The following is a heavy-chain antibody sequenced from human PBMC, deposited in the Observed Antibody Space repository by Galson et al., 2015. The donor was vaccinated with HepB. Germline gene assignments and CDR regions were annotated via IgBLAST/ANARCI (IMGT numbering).Heavy chain of an antibody. CDR3: ARSYYYRSSTSRQSDY. Sequence: SVKVFCKASGYTFTSYAMHWVRQAPGQRLEWMGWINAGNGNTKYSQKFQGRVTITRDTSASTAYMELSSLRSEDTAVYYCARSYYYRSSTSRQSDYWGQGTLVTVSS. V-gene: IGHV1-3*01. D-gene: IGHD2-2*01. CDR2: INAGNGNT. CDR1: GYTFTSYA. J-gene: IGHJ4*02.